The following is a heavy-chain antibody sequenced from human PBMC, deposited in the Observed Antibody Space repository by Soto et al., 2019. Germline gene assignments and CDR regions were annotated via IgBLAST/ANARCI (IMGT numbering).Heavy chain of an antibody. CDR3: AQNAFVAVSGHYFDY. Sequence: EVQLLESGGGLIQPGGSLRLSCAASGFTFSTYAMNWVRQTPGKGLEWVATISSSAISTNYADSVKGRFTISRDNSKNVLYLRMPGPRTEDTAVYFCAQNAFVAVSGHYFDYLGQGTLVTVCS. D-gene: IGHD2-21*01. J-gene: IGHJ4*02. CDR1: GFTFSTYA. CDR2: ISSSAIST. V-gene: IGHV3-23*01.